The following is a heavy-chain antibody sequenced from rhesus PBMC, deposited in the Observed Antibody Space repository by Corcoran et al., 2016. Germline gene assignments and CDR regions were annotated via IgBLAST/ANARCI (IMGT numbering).Heavy chain of an antibody. CDR1: GGSISSGYYY. V-gene: IGHV4-122*02. CDR3: ASDLRQRSEC. Sequence: QVQLQESGPGLVKPSETLSLTCAVSGGSISSGYYYWSWIRPPPGKGLEWIGYTTLCGTTSYHPSLKSRVTISQDTSKKRFSLKRSSVAAADTAVYYCASDLRQRSECWGQGVLVTVSS. CDR2: TTLCGTT. J-gene: IGHJ4*01. D-gene: IGHD4-29*01.